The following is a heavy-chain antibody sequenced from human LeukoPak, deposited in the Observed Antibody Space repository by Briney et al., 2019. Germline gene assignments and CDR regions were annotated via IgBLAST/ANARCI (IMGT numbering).Heavy chain of an antibody. CDR1: GYTFTSYG. Sequence: ASVKVSCKASGYTFTSYGISWVRQAPGQGLEWMGWISAHNGNTNYARKLQGRVTMTTDTATTTAYMELGSLGSDDTAIYFCARIRAYSGSYFDAFDIWGQGTMVTVSS. V-gene: IGHV1-18*01. J-gene: IGHJ3*02. CDR3: ARIRAYSGSYFDAFDI. D-gene: IGHD1-26*01. CDR2: ISAHNGNT.